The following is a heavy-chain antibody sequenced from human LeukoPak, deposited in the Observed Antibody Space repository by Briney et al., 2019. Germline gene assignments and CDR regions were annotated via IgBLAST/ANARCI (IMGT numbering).Heavy chain of an antibody. CDR2: IYYSGST. J-gene: IGHJ4*02. D-gene: IGHD6-19*01. V-gene: IGHV4-59*12. CDR1: GGSISSYY. Sequence: YPSETLSLTCTVSGGSISSYYWSWIRQPPGKGLEWIGYIYYSGSTNYNPSLKSRVTISVATSQNQFSLKLSSVTAADTAVYYCAKDQWLFDYWGQGTLVTVSS. CDR3: AKDQWLFDY.